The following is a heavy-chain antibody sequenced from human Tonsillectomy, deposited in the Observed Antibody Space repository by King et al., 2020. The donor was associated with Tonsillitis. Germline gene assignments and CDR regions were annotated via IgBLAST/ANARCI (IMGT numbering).Heavy chain of an antibody. V-gene: IGHV3-23*04. CDR3: ARSEIVVRPSSWFDP. Sequence: VQLVESGGGLVQPGGSLRLSCAASGFTFSSYAMTWVRQAPGRGLDWVSTISTSGGSTYYADSMKGRFTISRDNSKNTLYLQINSLRAEDTAVYYCARSEIVVRPSSWFDPWGQGTLVTVSS. CDR1: GFTFSSYA. D-gene: IGHD3-22*01. CDR2: ISTSGGST. J-gene: IGHJ5*02.